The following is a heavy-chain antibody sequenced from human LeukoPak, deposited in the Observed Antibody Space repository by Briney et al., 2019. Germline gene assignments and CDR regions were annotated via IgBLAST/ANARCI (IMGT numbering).Heavy chain of an antibody. Sequence: AGGPLRLSCAVSGLTFSRYAMSWVRQAPGKGLEWVSAISESGSGTYYADSVKGRFTISRDNSKDTLSLQMNSLRAEDTAVYYCAKDIAQGYTFGSIEQDYWGQGTLVTVSS. CDR3: AKDIAQGYTFGSIEQDY. V-gene: IGHV3-23*01. CDR1: GLTFSRYA. D-gene: IGHD5-18*01. J-gene: IGHJ4*02. CDR2: ISESGSGT.